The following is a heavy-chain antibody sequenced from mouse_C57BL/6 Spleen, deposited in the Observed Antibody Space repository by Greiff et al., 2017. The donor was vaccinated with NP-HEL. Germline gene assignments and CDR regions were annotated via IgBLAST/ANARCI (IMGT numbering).Heavy chain of an antibody. CDR2: IYPGSGNT. Sequence: LQQSGASVKLSCKASGYTFTDYYINWVKQRPGQGLEWIARIYPGSGNTYYNEKFKGKATLTAEKSSSTAYMQLSSLTSEDSAVYFCAREDQLRLPFDYWGQGTTLTVSS. CDR3: AREDQLRLPFDY. CDR1: GYTFTDYY. D-gene: IGHD3-2*02. J-gene: IGHJ2*01. V-gene: IGHV1-76*01.